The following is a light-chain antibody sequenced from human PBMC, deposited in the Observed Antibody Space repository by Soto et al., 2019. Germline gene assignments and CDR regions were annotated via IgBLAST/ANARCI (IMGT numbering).Light chain of an antibody. CDR1: QGIRND. V-gene: IGKV1-6*01. CDR3: LQDFTFLRT. Sequence: SASVGHRVTITCRASQGIRNDLGWYQQKPGKAPKLLIYAASSLQSGVPSRFSGSGSGSHFTLSISSLHADYLALQNRLQDFTFLRTFGQGTKVDIK. CDR2: AAS. J-gene: IGKJ1*01.